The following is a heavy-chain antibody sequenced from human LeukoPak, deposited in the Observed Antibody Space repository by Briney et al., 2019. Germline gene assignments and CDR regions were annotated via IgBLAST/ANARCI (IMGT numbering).Heavy chain of an antibody. J-gene: IGHJ4*02. CDR3: ARQGEYTTSLGRKQFDY. CDR2: IYYSGST. Sequence: SETLSLTCTVSGGSISSYYWSWIRQPPGKGLEWIGYIYYSGSTNYNPSLKSRVTISVDTSKNQFSLKLSSVTAADTALYYCARQGEYTTSLGRKQFDYWGQGTLVTVSS. D-gene: IGHD3-16*01. CDR1: GGSISSYY. V-gene: IGHV4-59*08.